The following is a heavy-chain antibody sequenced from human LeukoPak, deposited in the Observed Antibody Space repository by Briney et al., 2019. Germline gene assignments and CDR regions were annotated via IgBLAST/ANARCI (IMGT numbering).Heavy chain of an antibody. CDR3: AKSLGKRGYYFYYFDY. J-gene: IGHJ4*02. Sequence: GGSLRLSCAASGFTFSSYAMSWVRQAPGKGLEWVSAISGSGGSTYYADSVKGRFTISRDNSKNTLYLQMNSQRAEDTAVYYCAKSLGKRGYYFYYFDYWGQGTLVTVSS. CDR2: ISGSGGST. CDR1: GFTFSSYA. V-gene: IGHV3-23*01. D-gene: IGHD3-22*01.